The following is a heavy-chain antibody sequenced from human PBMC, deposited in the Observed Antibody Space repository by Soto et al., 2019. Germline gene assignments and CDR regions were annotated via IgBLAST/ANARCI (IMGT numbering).Heavy chain of an antibody. D-gene: IGHD3-3*01. CDR1: GGSISSGAYS. V-gene: IGHV4-30-2*01. Sequence: SETLSLTCAFSGGSISSGAYSLSWIRQPPGKGLEWIGYIYHSGSTYYNPSLKSRVTISVDRSKNQFSLKLSSVTAADTAVYNCVSGYPWVGFDYWGQGTLVTVSS. J-gene: IGHJ4*02. CDR2: IYHSGST. CDR3: VSGYPWVGFDY.